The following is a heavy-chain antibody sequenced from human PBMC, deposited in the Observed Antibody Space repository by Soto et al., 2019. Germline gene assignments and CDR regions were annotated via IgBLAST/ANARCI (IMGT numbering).Heavy chain of an antibody. Sequence: QVQLQESGPGLVKPSQTLSLTCTVSGGSISSGDYYWSWIRQPPGKGLEWIGYIYYSGSTYYNPSPKSRVTISVDTAKNQFSLKLSSVTAADTAVYYCARGSIMITFGGVIVIDAFDIWGQGTMVTVSS. CDR3: ARGSIMITFGGVIVIDAFDI. CDR1: GGSISSGDYY. J-gene: IGHJ3*02. V-gene: IGHV4-30-4*01. CDR2: IYYSGST. D-gene: IGHD3-16*02.